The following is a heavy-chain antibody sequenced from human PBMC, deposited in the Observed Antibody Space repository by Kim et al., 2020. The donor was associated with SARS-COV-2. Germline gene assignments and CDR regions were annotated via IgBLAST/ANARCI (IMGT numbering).Heavy chain of an antibody. CDR3: ARVLAGMWFFDY. D-gene: IGHD6-19*01. Sequence: GGSLRLSCAASGFTFSSYSMNWVRQAPGKGLEWVSSISSSSSYIYYADSVKGRFTISRDNAKNSLYRQMNSLRAEDTAVYYCARVLAGMWFFDYWGQGTLVTVSS. V-gene: IGHV3-21*01. CDR1: GFTFSSYS. J-gene: IGHJ4*02. CDR2: ISSSSSYI.